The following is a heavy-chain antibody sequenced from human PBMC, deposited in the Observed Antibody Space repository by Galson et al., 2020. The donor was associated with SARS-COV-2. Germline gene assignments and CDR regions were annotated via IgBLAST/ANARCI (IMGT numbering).Heavy chain of an antibody. CDR1: GGSFSGSF. Sequence: SATLSLTCAVSGGSFSGSFWSWIRQPPGKGLEWIGEIDQNGNTNYNPFLKSRTTISVETSKNQFSLILSSVTAADTAIYYCTRSTYFSHVDHSDYWGQGTLVTVSS. V-gene: IGHV4-34*01. CDR3: TRSTYFSHVDHSDY. J-gene: IGHJ4*02. CDR2: IDQNGNT. D-gene: IGHD2-21*01.